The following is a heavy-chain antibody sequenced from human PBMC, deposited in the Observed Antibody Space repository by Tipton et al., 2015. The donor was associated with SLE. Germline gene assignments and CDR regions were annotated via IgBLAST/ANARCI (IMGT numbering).Heavy chain of an antibody. CDR1: GFTSSDHY. Sequence: GSLRLSCAASGFTSSDHYMDWVRQAPGKGLEWVGRIGNKANGYTTDYAASVKGRFSISRDDSQNSVYLQMNSLKDEDTAVYYCTRDRGRDYGDEGDYWGQGTLVTVSS. D-gene: IGHD4-17*01. CDR2: IGNKANGYTT. CDR3: TRDRGRDYGDEGDY. J-gene: IGHJ4*02. V-gene: IGHV3-72*01.